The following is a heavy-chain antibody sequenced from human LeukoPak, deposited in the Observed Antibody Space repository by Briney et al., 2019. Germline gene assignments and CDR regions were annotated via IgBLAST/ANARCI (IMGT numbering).Heavy chain of an antibody. D-gene: IGHD3-9*01. CDR1: GGTFSSYA. J-gene: IGHJ1*01. Sequence: GASVKVSCKASGGTFSSYAINWVRQAPGQGLEWMGGIIPIFGTANYAQKFQGRVTITADESTSTAYMELSSLRSEDTAVYYCARGYFDWFHRSWGQGTLVTVSS. CDR2: IIPIFGTA. CDR3: ARGYFDWFHRS. V-gene: IGHV1-69*13.